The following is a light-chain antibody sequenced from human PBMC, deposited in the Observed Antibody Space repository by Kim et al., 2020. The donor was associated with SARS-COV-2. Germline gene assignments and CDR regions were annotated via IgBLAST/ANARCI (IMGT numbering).Light chain of an antibody. J-gene: IGLJ3*02. CDR3: ATWDDSLSGPV. CDR1: SSNVGTNY. V-gene: IGLV1-47*01. CDR2: KDR. Sequence: QSVLTQSPSASGTPGQRVTISCSGGSSNVGTNYVHWYQQLPGTAPKLLIYKDRQRPPGVPDRFSGSKSGTSASLAISGLQSEDEADYYCATWDDSLSGPVFGGGTKVTVL.